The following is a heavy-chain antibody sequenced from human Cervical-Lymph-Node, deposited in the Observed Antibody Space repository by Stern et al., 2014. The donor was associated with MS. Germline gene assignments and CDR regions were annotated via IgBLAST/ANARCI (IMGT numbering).Heavy chain of an antibody. CDR1: GFTFSSYG. CDR3: AKVGGNIVVVPAAAYYYYGMDV. D-gene: IGHD2-2*01. J-gene: IGHJ6*02. V-gene: IGHV3-30*18. Sequence: QVQLVESGGGVVQPGRSLRLSCAASGFTFSSYGMHWVRPAPGKGLECVAVISYDGSNKYYADSVKGRFTISRDNSKNTLYLQMNSLRAEDTAVYYCAKVGGNIVVVPAAAYYYYGMDVWGQGTTVTVSS. CDR2: ISYDGSNK.